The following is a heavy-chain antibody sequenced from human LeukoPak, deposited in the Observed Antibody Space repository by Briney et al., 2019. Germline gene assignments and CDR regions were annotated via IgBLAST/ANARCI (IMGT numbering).Heavy chain of an antibody. V-gene: IGHV4-34*01. D-gene: IGHD3/OR15-3a*01. J-gene: IGHJ4*02. Sequence: PSETLSLTCAVYGGSFSGYYWSWIRQPPGKGLEWIGEINHSGSTNYNPSLKSRVTISVDTSKNQFSLKLSSVTAADTAVYYRARVRTGRFDYWGQGTLVTVSS. CDR3: ARVRTGRFDY. CDR1: GGSFSGYY. CDR2: INHSGST.